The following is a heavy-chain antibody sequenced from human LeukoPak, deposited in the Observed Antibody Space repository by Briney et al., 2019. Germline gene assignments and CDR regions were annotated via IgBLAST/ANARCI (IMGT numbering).Heavy chain of an antibody. CDR3: ARGRRWLQPFDY. Sequence: SETLSLTCTVSGGSIISNTYCWGWIRQPPGKGLEWIGEINHSGSTNYNPSLKSRVTISVDTSKNQFSLKLSSVTAADTAVYYCARGRRWLQPFDYWGQGTLVTVSS. J-gene: IGHJ4*02. CDR1: GGSIISNTYC. CDR2: INHSGST. V-gene: IGHV4-39*07. D-gene: IGHD5-24*01.